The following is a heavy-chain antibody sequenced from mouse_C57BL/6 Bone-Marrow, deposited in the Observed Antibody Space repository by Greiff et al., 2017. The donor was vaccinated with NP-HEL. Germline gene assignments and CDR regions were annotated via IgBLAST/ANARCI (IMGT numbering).Heavy chain of an antibody. V-gene: IGHV2-6*01. CDR2: IWGVGST. D-gene: IGHD2-1*01. CDR3: ASDYGNYGAMDY. CDR1: GFSLTSYG. J-gene: IGHJ4*01. Sequence: VKLVESGPGLVAPSQSLSITCTVSGFSLTSYGVDWVRQSPGKGLEWLGVIWGVGSTNYNSALKSRLSISKDNSKSQVFLKMNRLQTDDTAMYYCASDYGNYGAMDYWGQGTSVTVSS.